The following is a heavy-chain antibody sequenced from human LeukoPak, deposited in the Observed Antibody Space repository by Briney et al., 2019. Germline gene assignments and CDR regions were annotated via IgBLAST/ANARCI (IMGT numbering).Heavy chain of an antibody. Sequence: GGSLRLSCAASGFTLSSYWMHWVRHTPGKGPVWVSRINSDGSSTSYADSVKGRFTISRDNAKNTLYLQMNSLRAEDTAVYYCARGNSHSFDYWGKGALVTVSS. J-gene: IGHJ4*02. D-gene: IGHD4-11*01. V-gene: IGHV3-74*01. CDR1: GFTLSSYW. CDR2: INSDGSST. CDR3: ARGNSHSFDY.